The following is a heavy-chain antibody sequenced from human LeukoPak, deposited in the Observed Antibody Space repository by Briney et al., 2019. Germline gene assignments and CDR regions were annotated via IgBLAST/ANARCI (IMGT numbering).Heavy chain of an antibody. Sequence: SETLSLTCTVSGDSISSSSYYWDWIRQPPGKGLEWIGSIYYSGSAYYNPSLKSRVTISVDTSKNQFSLKLSSVTAADTAVYYCARSSSWYVQADYWGQGTLVTVSS. J-gene: IGHJ4*02. CDR1: GDSISSSSYY. CDR3: ARSSSWYVQADY. CDR2: IYYSGSA. V-gene: IGHV4-39*01. D-gene: IGHD6-13*01.